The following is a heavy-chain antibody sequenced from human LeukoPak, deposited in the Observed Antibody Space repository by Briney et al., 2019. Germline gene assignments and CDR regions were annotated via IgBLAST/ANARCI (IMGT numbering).Heavy chain of an antibody. Sequence: GGSLRLSCKVSGFIFRKHKMSWVRQAPGKGLEWVANLKEDGSEQKYVDSVKGRFTISRDSAKDSLFLHMSSLRVEDTGIYYCARESYGGTGFDFWGQGTLSTVSS. CDR2: LKEDGSEQ. CDR1: GFIFRKHK. J-gene: IGHJ4*02. V-gene: IGHV3-7*01. CDR3: ARESYGGTGFDF. D-gene: IGHD4-23*01.